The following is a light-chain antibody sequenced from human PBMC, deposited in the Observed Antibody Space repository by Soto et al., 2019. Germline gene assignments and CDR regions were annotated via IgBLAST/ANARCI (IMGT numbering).Light chain of an antibody. V-gene: IGKV1-39*01. CDR1: QYINNY. CDR3: QQSYGTPPYT. CDR2: AAY. J-gene: IGKJ2*01. Sequence: DIQITQSPSSLSTSVGDRVTITCRASQYINNYLNWYQQKPGKDPKLLIFAAYNLQSGVPSRFSGSGAGTDFSGTISSLQPEDFATYYCQQSYGTPPYTFGQGTKLDMK.